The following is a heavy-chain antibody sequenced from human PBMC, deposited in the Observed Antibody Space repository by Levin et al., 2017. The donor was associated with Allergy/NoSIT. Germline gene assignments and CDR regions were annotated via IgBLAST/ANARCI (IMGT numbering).Heavy chain of an antibody. Sequence: GSLRLSCTVSGGSIRSYYWSWIRQPPGKGLEWIGYIYYSGSTNYNPSLKSRVTISLDTSKNQFSLKLSSVTAADTAVYYCAGGFYYGSGIREWGQGTLVTVSS. CDR1: GGSIRSYY. CDR3: AGGFYYGSGIRE. CDR2: IYYSGST. V-gene: IGHV4-59*01. D-gene: IGHD3-10*01. J-gene: IGHJ4*02.